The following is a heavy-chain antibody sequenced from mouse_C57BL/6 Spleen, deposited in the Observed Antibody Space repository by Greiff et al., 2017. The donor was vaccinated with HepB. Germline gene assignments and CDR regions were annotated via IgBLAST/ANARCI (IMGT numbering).Heavy chain of an antibody. V-gene: IGHV1-52*01. Sequence: VQLQQPGAELVRPGSSVKLSCKASGYTFTSYWMHWVKQRPIQGLEWIGNIDPSDSETHYNQKFKDKATLTVDKSSSTAYMQLSSLTSEYSAVYYCARYGDYGSGFDWYFDVWGTGTTVTVSS. CDR1: GYTFTSYW. CDR3: ARYGDYGSGFDWYFDV. D-gene: IGHD1-1*01. CDR2: IDPSDSET. J-gene: IGHJ1*03.